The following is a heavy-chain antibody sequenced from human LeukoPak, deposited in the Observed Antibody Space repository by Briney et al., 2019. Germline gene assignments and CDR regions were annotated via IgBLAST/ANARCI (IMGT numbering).Heavy chain of an antibody. D-gene: IGHD3-22*01. V-gene: IGHV3-23*01. CDR1: GFTFSSYE. CDR2: ISGSGGST. CDR3: AKDKPPHYYYDSSGYLAAEPGPYYFDY. J-gene: IGHJ4*02. Sequence: GGSLRLSCAASGFTFSSYEMNWVRQAPGKGLEWVSAISGSGGSTYYADSVKGRFTISRDNSKNTLYLQMNSLRAEDTAVYYCAKDKPPHYYYDSSGYLAAEPGPYYFDYWGQGTLVTVSS.